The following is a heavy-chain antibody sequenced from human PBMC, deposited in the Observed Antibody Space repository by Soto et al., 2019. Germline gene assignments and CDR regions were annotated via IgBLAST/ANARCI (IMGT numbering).Heavy chain of an antibody. CDR3: ARGSYPEGIDY. V-gene: IGHV5-51*01. J-gene: IGHJ4*02. D-gene: IGHD2-15*01. CDR1: GYSFITSW. Sequence: PGESLKISCKGSGYSFITSWIAWVRQMPGKGLEWMGIIYPEDSNTRYSPSFQGPVTISVDKSISTAFLQWSSLKASDTAMYYCARGSYPEGIDYWGQGSLVTVSS. CDR2: IYPEDSNT.